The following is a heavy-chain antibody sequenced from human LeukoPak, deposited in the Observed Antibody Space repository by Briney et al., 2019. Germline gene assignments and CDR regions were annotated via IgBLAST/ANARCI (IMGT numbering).Heavy chain of an antibody. V-gene: IGHV3-48*01. CDR1: GFTFDDYA. D-gene: IGHD1-26*01. J-gene: IGHJ4*02. Sequence: PGGSLRLSCAASGFTFDDYAMHWVRQAPGKGLEWVSYISSSSTTIYYADSVKGRFTISRDNAKNSLYLQVNSLRAEDTAVYYCAKERGRDGFFDFWGQGTLVTVSS. CDR3: AKERGRDGFFDF. CDR2: ISSSSTTI.